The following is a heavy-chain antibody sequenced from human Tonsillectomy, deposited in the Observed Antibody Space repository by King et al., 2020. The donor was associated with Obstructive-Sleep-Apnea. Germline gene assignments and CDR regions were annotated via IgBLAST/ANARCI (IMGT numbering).Heavy chain of an antibody. CDR2: ISWNSGSI. V-gene: IGHV3-9*01. CDR3: AKDKMCGVATTWAFVFDY. Sequence: VQLVESGGGLVQPGRSLRLSCAASGFTFDDYAMHWVRQAPGKGLEWVSGISWNSGSIGYADSVKGRFTISRDNAKNSLYLQMNSLRAEDTALYYCAKDKMCGVATTWAFVFDYWGQGTLVTVSS. D-gene: IGHD5-12*01. J-gene: IGHJ4*02. CDR1: GFTFDDYA.